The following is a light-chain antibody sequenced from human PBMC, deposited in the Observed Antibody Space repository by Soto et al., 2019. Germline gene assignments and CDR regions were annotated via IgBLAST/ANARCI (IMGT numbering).Light chain of an antibody. CDR2: GAF. CDR1: QSLYNNY. J-gene: IGKJ5*01. V-gene: IGKV3-20*01. CDR3: QQYGSLIT. Sequence: EIVLTQSPGTLSLSPLEIATLSFRASQSLYNNYLAWHQQKPGQAPRLLIYGAFSRATDIPDRFSGSGSGTDFTLTINRLETEDSAVYYCQQYGSLITFGQGTRLEIK.